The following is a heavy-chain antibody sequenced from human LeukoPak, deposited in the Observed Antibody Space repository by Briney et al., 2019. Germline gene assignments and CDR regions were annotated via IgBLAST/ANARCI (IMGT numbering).Heavy chain of an antibody. CDR3: ARDRGGVDY. Sequence: GGSLRLSCVTSGFTFDDYAMHWVRQAPGKGLEWVSGISWNSGDIGYAGSVKGRFTISRDNAKNSLYLQMNSLRAEDTAVYYCARDRGGVDYWGQGTLVTVSS. CDR2: ISWNSGDI. D-gene: IGHD3-10*01. V-gene: IGHV3-9*01. CDR1: GFTFDDYA. J-gene: IGHJ4*02.